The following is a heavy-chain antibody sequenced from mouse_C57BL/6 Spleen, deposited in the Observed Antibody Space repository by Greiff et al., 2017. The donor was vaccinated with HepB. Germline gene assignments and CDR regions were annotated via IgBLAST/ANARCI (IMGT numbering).Heavy chain of an antibody. Sequence: QVQLQQPGAELVKPGASVKLSCKASGYTFTSYWMHWVKQRPGQGLEWIGMFHPNSGSTNYNEKFKSKATLTVDKSSSTAYMQLSSLTSEDSAVYYCARRGYGSSYGFAYWGQGTLVTVSA. CDR2: FHPNSGST. CDR3: ARRGYGSSYGFAY. V-gene: IGHV1-64*01. J-gene: IGHJ3*01. D-gene: IGHD1-1*01. CDR1: GYTFTSYW.